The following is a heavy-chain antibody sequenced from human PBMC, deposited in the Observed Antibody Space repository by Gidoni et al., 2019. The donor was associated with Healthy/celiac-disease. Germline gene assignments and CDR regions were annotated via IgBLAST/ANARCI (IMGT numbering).Heavy chain of an antibody. CDR1: GYTFTGYY. CDR2: INPNSGGT. CDR3: ARAFFSVRGKRYYGMDV. D-gene: IGHD3-10*02. V-gene: IGHV1-2*04. J-gene: IGHJ6*02. Sequence: QVQLVQSGAEVKKPGASVKVSCKASGYTFTGYYMHWVRQAPGQGLEWMGWINPNSGGTNYAQKFQGWVTMTRDTSISTAYMELSRLRSDDTAVYYCARAFFSVRGKRYYGMDVWGQGTTVTVSS.